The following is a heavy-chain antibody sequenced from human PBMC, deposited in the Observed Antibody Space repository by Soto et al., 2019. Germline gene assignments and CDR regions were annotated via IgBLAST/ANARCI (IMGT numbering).Heavy chain of an antibody. D-gene: IGHD5-12*01. CDR2: IYYSGST. J-gene: IGHJ4*02. CDR3: ARFXRGYSGYDPISHFDY. CDR1: GGYIRSYY. V-gene: IGHV4-59*01. Sequence: SLTYTVSGGYIRSYYWSWIRKPKGKGLEWIGYIYYSGSTNYNPSLKSRVTISVDTSKNQFSLKLSSVTAADTAVYYCARFXRGYSGYDPISHFDYWGQGNLVTVSS.